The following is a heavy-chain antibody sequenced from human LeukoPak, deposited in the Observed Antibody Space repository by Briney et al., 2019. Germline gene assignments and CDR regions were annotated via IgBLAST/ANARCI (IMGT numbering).Heavy chain of an antibody. CDR2: ISGSGGST. D-gene: IGHD1-26*01. J-gene: IGHJ4*02. CDR3: AKTSGSQAAGPGGTFNY. CDR1: GFTFSSYA. V-gene: IGHV3-23*01. Sequence: GGSLRLSCAASGFTFSSYAMSWVRQAPGKGLEWVSAISGSGGSTYYADSVKGRFTISRDNSKNTLYLQMNSLRAEDTAVYYCAKTSGSQAAGPGGTFNYWGQGTLVTVSS.